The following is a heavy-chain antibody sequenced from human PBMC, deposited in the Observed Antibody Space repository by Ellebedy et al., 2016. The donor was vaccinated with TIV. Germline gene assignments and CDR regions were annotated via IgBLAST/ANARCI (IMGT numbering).Heavy chain of an antibody. CDR1: GGSFSGYY. Sequence: SETLSLTXAVYGGSFSGYYWSWIRQPPGKGLEWIGEINHSGSTNYNPSLKSRVTISVDTSKNQFSLKLSSVTAADTAVYYCARGRFRFDPWGQGTLVTVSS. V-gene: IGHV4-34*01. CDR3: ARGRFRFDP. D-gene: IGHD2-21*01. CDR2: INHSGST. J-gene: IGHJ5*02.